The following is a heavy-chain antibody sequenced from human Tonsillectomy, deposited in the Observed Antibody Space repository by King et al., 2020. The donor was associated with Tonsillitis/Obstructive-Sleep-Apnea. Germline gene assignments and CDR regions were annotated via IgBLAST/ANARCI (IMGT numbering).Heavy chain of an antibody. CDR3: ASSRFGGWFDP. CDR2: ISSSGSTI. J-gene: IGHJ5*02. D-gene: IGHD3-16*01. CDR1: GFTFSSYE. V-gene: IGHV3-48*03. Sequence: VQLVESGGGLVQPGGSLRVSCAASGFTFSSYEMNWVRQAPGKGLEWDSYISSSGSTIYYADSVKGRFTISRDNAKNSLYLQMNSLRAEDTAVYHCASSRFGGWFDPWGQGTLVTVSS.